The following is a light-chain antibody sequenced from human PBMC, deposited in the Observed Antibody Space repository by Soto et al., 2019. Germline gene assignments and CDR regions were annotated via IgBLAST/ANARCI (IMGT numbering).Light chain of an antibody. CDR1: QSISSY. Sequence: DIQMTQSPSSLSASVGNRVTITCRASQSISSYLNWYQQKPGKAPKLLIYAASSLQSGVPSRFGGSGSGTDFTLTISSLQPEDFATYYCPQSYSTPITFGQGTRLEIK. J-gene: IGKJ5*01. CDR2: AAS. V-gene: IGKV1-39*01. CDR3: PQSYSTPIT.